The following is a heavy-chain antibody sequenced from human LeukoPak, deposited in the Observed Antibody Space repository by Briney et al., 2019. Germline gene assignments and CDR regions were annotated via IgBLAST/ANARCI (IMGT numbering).Heavy chain of an antibody. CDR1: GFTFSSYA. D-gene: IGHD4-17*01. CDR2: ISGSGGSA. Sequence: GGSLRLSCAASGFTFSSYAMSWVRQAPGKGLEWVSAISGSGGSAYYADSVKGRFTISRDNSKNTLYLQMNNLRAEDTAVYYCAKRHDYGDYVGGYYMDVWGKGTTVTVSS. V-gene: IGHV3-23*01. J-gene: IGHJ6*03. CDR3: AKRHDYGDYVGGYYMDV.